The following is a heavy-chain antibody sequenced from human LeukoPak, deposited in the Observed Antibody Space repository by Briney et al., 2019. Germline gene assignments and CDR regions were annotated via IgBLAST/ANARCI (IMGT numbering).Heavy chain of an antibody. V-gene: IGHV3-23*01. CDR1: GLTFSNAW. D-gene: IGHD3-9*01. J-gene: IGHJ4*02. Sequence: PGGSLRLSCAASGLTFSNAWMSWVRQAPGKGLEWVSAISGSGGSTYYADSVKGRFTISRDNSKNTLYLQMNSLRAEDTAVYYCAKDLDPYYDILTGDFDYWGQGTLVTVSS. CDR3: AKDLDPYYDILTGDFDY. CDR2: ISGSGGST.